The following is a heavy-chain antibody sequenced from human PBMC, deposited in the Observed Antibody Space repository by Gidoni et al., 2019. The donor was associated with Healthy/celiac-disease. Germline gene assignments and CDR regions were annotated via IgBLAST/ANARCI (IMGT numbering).Heavy chain of an antibody. Sequence: EVQLVESGGGLVQPGGSLRLSCAASGFTFSRYWMRWVRQAPGKGLEWVANIKQDGSEKYYVDAVKGRFTISRDNAKNSLYLQMNSLRAEDTAVYYCARDRGGYSGYYYYYYMDVWGKGTTVTVSS. V-gene: IGHV3-7*01. CDR2: IKQDGSEK. CDR1: GFTFSRYW. D-gene: IGHD5-12*01. CDR3: ARDRGGYSGYYYYYYMDV. J-gene: IGHJ6*03.